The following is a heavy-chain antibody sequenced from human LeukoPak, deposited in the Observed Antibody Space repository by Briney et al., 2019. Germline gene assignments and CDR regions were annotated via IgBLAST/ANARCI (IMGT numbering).Heavy chain of an antibody. Sequence: ASVKVSCKASGYTFTSYYMHWVRRAPGQGLEWMGIINPSGGSTSYAQKFQGRVTMTRDMSTSTVYMELSSLRSEDTAVYYCARAGVGATEIDYWGQGTLVTVSS. CDR1: GYTFTSYY. V-gene: IGHV1-46*01. CDR2: INPSGGST. D-gene: IGHD1-26*01. J-gene: IGHJ4*02. CDR3: ARAGVGATEIDY.